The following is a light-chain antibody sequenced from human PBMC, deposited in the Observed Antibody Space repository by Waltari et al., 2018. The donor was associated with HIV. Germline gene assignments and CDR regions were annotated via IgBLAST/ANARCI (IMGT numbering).Light chain of an antibody. CDR1: TTTVGTYNY. CDR2: DVD. Sequence: QSALTQPRSVSGSPGQSVPISCAGSTTTVGTYNYVSWYHQKSGEAPRLILYDVDQRPSGVPVRFSGARSGDTASLTISGLQAEDEGDFYCCSYGGSWSFVFGGGTRVTVL. V-gene: IGLV2-11*01. CDR3: CSYGGSWSFV. J-gene: IGLJ2*01.